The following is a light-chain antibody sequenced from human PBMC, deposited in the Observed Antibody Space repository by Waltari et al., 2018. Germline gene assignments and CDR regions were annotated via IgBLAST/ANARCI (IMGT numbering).Light chain of an antibody. CDR2: DAF. CDR3: QHYLNFPHT. J-gene: IGKJ2*01. Sequence: ILMTQSPATLAVTPGERVTLSCRASQNIRTYLVWYQQKHGQSPRLLIYDAFIRATGIPARFSGSGSGTEFTLTISSLQSEDFAVYYCQHYLNFPHTFGPGTKLEIK. V-gene: IGKV3-15*01. CDR1: QNIRTY.